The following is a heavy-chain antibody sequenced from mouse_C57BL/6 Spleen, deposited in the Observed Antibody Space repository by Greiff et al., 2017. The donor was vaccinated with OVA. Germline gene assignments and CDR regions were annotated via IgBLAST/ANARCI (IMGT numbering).Heavy chain of an antibody. V-gene: IGHV5-17*01. CDR3: ASSSLYAMDY. CDR1: GFTFSDYG. D-gene: IGHD1-1*01. CDR2: ISSGSSTI. J-gene: IGHJ4*01. Sequence: EVKLMESGGGLVKPGGSLKLSCAASGFTFSDYGMHWVRQAPEKGLEWVAYISSGSSTIYYADTVKGRFTISRDNAKNTLFLQMTSLRSEDTAMYYCASSSLYAMDYWGQGTSGTVSS.